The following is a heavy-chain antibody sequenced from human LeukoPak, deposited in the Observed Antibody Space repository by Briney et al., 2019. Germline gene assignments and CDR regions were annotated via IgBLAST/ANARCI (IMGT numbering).Heavy chain of an antibody. Sequence: ASVKVSCKASGYTFTSYGISWVRQAPGQGLEWMGGIIPILGTANYAQKFQGRVTITADESTSTAYMELSSLRSEDTAVYYCARDSPRLRRASYYYYYYGMDVWGQGTTVTVSS. J-gene: IGHJ6*02. CDR3: ARDSPRLRRASYYYYYYGMDV. CDR2: IIPILGTA. D-gene: IGHD1-1*01. CDR1: GYTFTSYG. V-gene: IGHV1-69*13.